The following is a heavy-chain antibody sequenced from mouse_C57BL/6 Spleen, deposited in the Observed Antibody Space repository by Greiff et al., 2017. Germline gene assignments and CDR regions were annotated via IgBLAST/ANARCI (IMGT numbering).Heavy chain of an antibody. Sequence: QVQLQQPGAELVKPGASVKLSCKASGYTFTSYWMHWVKQRPGQGLAWIGMIHPNSGSTNYNEKFKSKATLTVDKSSSTAYMQLSSLTSEDSAVYYGARSPITTGVAGDAMDYWGQGTSVTVSS. CDR2: IHPNSGST. D-gene: IGHD1-1*01. CDR1: GYTFTSYW. CDR3: ARSPITTGVAGDAMDY. J-gene: IGHJ4*01. V-gene: IGHV1-64*01.